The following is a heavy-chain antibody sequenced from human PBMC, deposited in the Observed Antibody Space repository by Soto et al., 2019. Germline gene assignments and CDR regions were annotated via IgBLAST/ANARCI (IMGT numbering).Heavy chain of an antibody. Sequence: EVQMVESGGGLVQPGRSLKLSCAASGFTFSDHYMDWVRQAPGKGLEWVGRIRDKANSYTTEYAASVKGRFTISRDDSKNSLYLQMNSLKTEDTAVYYCARGDDYNDGVYASDIWGQGTIVTVSS. D-gene: IGHD2-8*01. CDR3: ARGDDYNDGVYASDI. J-gene: IGHJ3*02. CDR1: GFTFSDHY. CDR2: IRDKANSYTT. V-gene: IGHV3-72*01.